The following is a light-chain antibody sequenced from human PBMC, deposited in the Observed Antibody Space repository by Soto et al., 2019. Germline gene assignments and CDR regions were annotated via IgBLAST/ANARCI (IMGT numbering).Light chain of an antibody. CDR2: DAS. J-gene: IGKJ4*01. CDR1: QSVSSN. CDR3: QQHSNWPLT. Sequence: EIVLIQSPAALSLSPRETATLYCMASQSVSSNLAWYQQNPGQAPRLLIFDASNRATGIPARFSGSGSGTDFTLTISSLEPEDFAVYYCQQHSNWPLTVGGGSKV. V-gene: IGKV3-11*01.